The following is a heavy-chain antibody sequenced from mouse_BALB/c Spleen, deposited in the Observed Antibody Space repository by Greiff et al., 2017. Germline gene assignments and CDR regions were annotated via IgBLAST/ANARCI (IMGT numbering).Heavy chain of an antibody. Sequence: VMLVESGGGLVQPGGSRKLSCAASGFTFSSFGMHWVRQAPEKGLEWVAYISSGSSTIYYADTVKGRFTISRDNPKNTLFLQMTSLRSEDTAMYYCARSGYGNHFDYWGQGTTLTVSS. CDR3: ARSGYGNHFDY. CDR1: GFTFSSFG. D-gene: IGHD2-10*02. V-gene: IGHV5-17*02. J-gene: IGHJ2*01. CDR2: ISSGSSTI.